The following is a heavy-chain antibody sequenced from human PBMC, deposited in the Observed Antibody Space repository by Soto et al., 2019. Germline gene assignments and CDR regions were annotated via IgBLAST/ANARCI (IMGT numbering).Heavy chain of an antibody. V-gene: IGHV3-53*01. CDR2: MYRGGST. D-gene: IGHD4-17*01. CDR3: ARDEYGDFAVDY. Sequence: EVQLVESGGGLIQPGGSLRLSCTASGSTVNATYMSWVRQSPGKGLEWVSIMYRGGSTFYSNSVKGRFTISRDNSKNTLHLQMDSLTAEDTAVYFCARDEYGDFAVDYWGQGALVTVSS. CDR1: GSTVNATY. J-gene: IGHJ4*02.